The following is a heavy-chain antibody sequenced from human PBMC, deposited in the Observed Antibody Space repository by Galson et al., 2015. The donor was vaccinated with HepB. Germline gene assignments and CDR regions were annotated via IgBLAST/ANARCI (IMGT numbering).Heavy chain of an antibody. D-gene: IGHD5/OR15-5a*01. Sequence: SLRLSCAASGFTFSSFGVSWVRQAPGKGLEWVAKIKQDGSEKYYVDSVKGRFTISRDNAKNSLYLQMNSLRADDTAVYYCARDSWIVSVFFVYWGQGTLVTVSS. CDR2: IKQDGSEK. CDR1: GFTFSSFG. J-gene: IGHJ4*02. CDR3: ARDSWIVSVFFVY. V-gene: IGHV3-7*01.